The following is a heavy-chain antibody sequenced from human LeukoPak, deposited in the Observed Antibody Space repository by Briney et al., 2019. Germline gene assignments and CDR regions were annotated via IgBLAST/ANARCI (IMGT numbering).Heavy chain of an antibody. J-gene: IGHJ5*02. CDR3: ARVGQYSQLKRPNWFDP. Sequence: SETLSLTCAVYGGSFSGYYWSWIRQPPGKGLEWIGEINHSGSTNYNPSLKSRVTISVGTSKNQFSLKLSSVTAADTAVYYCARVGQYSQLKRPNWFDPWGQGTLVTVSS. CDR2: INHSGST. V-gene: IGHV4-34*01. CDR1: GGSFSGYY. D-gene: IGHD6-6*01.